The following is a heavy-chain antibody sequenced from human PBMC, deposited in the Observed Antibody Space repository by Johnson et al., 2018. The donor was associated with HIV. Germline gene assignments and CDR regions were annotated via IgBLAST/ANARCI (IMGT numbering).Heavy chain of an antibody. CDR3: TPLSFWSGYLSAFDI. D-gene: IGHD3-3*01. Sequence: QVQLVESGGGVVQPGRSLRLSCAASGFTFSSYGMHWVRQAPGKGLEWVAAISYDGSNKYYADSVKGRFTISRDNSKNTLYLQMNSLKTEDTAVYYCTPLSFWSGYLSAFDIWGQGTMVTVSS. V-gene: IGHV3-30*03. J-gene: IGHJ3*02. CDR2: ISYDGSNK. CDR1: GFTFSSYG.